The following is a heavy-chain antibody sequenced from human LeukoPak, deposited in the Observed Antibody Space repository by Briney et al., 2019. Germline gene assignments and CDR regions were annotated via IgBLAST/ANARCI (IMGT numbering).Heavy chain of an antibody. J-gene: IGHJ4*02. V-gene: IGHV3-53*01. Sequence: GGSLRLSCAASGFSVITDYMTWVRQAPGKGLEWVSTLYSSGNTYYADSVKGRFTVSRDNSKNTLFLEMSSLRAEDTAVYFCARGWGSFENWGQGPLVAVSS. CDR1: GFSVITDY. CDR3: ARGWGSFEN. D-gene: IGHD7-27*01. CDR2: LYSSGNT.